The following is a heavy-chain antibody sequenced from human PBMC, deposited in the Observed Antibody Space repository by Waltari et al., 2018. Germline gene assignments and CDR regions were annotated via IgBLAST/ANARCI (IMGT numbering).Heavy chain of an antibody. D-gene: IGHD6-19*01. CDR1: GYALSELS. J-gene: IGHJ4*02. Sequence: QVQLEQSGAEVKKPGASMKVSCKVSGYALSELSMHWVRQAPGEGLEWMGGIIPIFGTANYAQKFQGRVTITTDESTSTAYMELSSLRSEDTAVYYCARPYSSGWYGCGYWGQGTLVTVSS. CDR2: IIPIFGTA. CDR3: ARPYSSGWYGCGY. V-gene: IGHV1-69*05.